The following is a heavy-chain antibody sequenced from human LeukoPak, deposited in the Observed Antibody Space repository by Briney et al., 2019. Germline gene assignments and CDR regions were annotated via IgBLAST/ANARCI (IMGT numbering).Heavy chain of an antibody. D-gene: IGHD2-8*01. CDR2: IYPSDSDT. CDR1: GYNFTNYW. CDR3: AREGAWSQFYFDY. J-gene: IGHJ4*02. Sequence: KPGESLKISCKGSGYNFTNYWIGWVSHMPGKGLEWMGIIYPSDSDTRYSPSFQGQVTISADKSISTAYLQWNSLKASDAAMYYCAREGAWSQFYFDYWGQGTLVAVSS. V-gene: IGHV5-51*01.